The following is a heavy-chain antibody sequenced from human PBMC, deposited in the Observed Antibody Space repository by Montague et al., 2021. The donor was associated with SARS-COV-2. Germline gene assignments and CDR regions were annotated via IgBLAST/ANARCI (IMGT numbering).Heavy chain of an antibody. CDR3: AKSTHYYVSGTYYNTYYSDQ. V-gene: IGHV3-23*01. J-gene: IGHJ4*02. Sequence: SLRLSCSASGFTFTNYGMSWVRQAPGKGLEWVSLISDSGDNTHYADSVKGRFTISRDNSKNTVLLQMNNLRAEDTAVYYCAKSTHYYVSGTYYNTYYSDQWGQGILVTVSS. CDR2: ISDSGDNT. D-gene: IGHD3-10*01. CDR1: GFTFTNYG.